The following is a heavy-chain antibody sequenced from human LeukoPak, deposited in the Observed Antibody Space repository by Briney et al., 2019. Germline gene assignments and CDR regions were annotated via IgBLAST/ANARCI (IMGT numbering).Heavy chain of an antibody. D-gene: IGHD5-24*01. V-gene: IGHV3-23*01. CDR1: AFTFSTYA. CDR2: ISGSGGST. J-gene: IGHJ4*02. Sequence: GGSLRLSCAASAFTFSTYAMSWVRQAPGKGLEWVSAISGSGGSTYYADSVKGRFTISSDNSKNTLYLQMNSLRAEDTAVYYCAKDRAQSFFDYWGQGTLVTVSS. CDR3: AKDRAQSFFDY.